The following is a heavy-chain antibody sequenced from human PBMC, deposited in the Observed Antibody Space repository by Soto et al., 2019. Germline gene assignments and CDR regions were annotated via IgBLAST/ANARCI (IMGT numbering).Heavy chain of an antibody. D-gene: IGHD3-9*01. V-gene: IGHV1-8*01. CDR3: AKDWHDILTGYYKGGESSPGKFAY. CDR2: MNPHSGDT. J-gene: IGHJ4*02. CDR1: GYSFTSLH. Sequence: ASVKVSCKASGYSFTSLHFNWVRQATGQGLEWIGWMNPHSGDTGFAQRFQGRVTMTRNTSINTAYMELRSLRSQDTAVYYCAKDWHDILTGYYKGGESSPGKFAYWGQGTLVTVSS.